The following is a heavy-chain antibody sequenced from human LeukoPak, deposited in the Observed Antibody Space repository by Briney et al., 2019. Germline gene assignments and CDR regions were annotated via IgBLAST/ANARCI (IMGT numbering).Heavy chain of an antibody. CDR1: GFTVSANY. J-gene: IGHJ4*02. CDR3: ARATTNWGRGDY. D-gene: IGHD7-27*01. CDR2: IYSVGST. V-gene: IGHV3-66*01. Sequence: GGSLRLSCAASGFTVSANYMSWVRQAPGKGLEWVSVIYSVGSTYYADSVKGRFTISRDNAKNTLYLQMNSLRAEDTAVYFCARATTNWGRGDYWGQGTLVTVSS.